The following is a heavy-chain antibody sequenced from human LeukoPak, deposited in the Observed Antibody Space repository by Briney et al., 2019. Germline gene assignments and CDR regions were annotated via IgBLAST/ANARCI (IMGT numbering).Heavy chain of an antibody. V-gene: IGHV3-30*04. CDR1: GFTFSRYA. Sequence: TGGSLRLSCAASGFTFSRYAMHWVRQAPGKGLEWVAVISYDGSNKYYADLVKGRFTISRDNSKNTLYLQMNSLRAEDTAVYYCARDRTSKTGYKSYFDYWGQGTLVTVSS. CDR2: ISYDGSNK. CDR3: ARDRTSKTGYKSYFDY. D-gene: IGHD3-9*01. J-gene: IGHJ4*02.